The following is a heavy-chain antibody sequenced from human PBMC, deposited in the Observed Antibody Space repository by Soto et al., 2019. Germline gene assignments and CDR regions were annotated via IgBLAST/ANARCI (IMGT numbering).Heavy chain of an antibody. V-gene: IGHV3-23*01. J-gene: IGHJ4*02. Sequence: EVQLLESGGGLVQPGGSLRLSCAASGFTFSSYAMSWVRQAPGKGLEWVSAISGSGGSTYYADSVKGRFTISRDNSKNTLYLQMTSLRAEDTAVYYCAKDGIRYCSGGSCSAFDYWGQGTLVTVSS. CDR3: AKDGIRYCSGGSCSAFDY. CDR2: ISGSGGST. D-gene: IGHD2-15*01. CDR1: GFTFSSYA.